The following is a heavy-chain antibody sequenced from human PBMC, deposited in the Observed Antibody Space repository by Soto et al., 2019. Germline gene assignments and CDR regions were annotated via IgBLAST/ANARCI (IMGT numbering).Heavy chain of an antibody. CDR2: IYYSGST. CDR3: AREVLSVDVWGSYRIGYFDY. D-gene: IGHD3-16*02. J-gene: IGHJ4*02. Sequence: KSSETLSLTCTVSGGSISSGDYYWSWIRQPPEKGLEWIGYIYYSGSTYYNPSLKSRVTISVDTSKNQFSLKLSSVTAADTAVYYCAREVLSVDVWGSYRIGYFDYWGQGTLVTVSS. CDR1: GGSISSGDYY. V-gene: IGHV4-30-4*01.